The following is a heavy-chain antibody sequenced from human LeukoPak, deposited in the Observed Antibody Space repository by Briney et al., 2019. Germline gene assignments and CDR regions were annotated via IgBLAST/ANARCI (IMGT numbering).Heavy chain of an antibody. Sequence: SETLSLTCTVSGASISSGNYYWVWIRQPPGKGLEWIGSIHYSGSTDYNPSLKSRVTTSLDTSKNQVSVNLRFVTAADTAVYYCARAVYCSSTSCYFDPWGQGTLVTVSS. CDR2: IHYSGST. CDR1: GASISSGNYY. V-gene: IGHV4-39*01. D-gene: IGHD2-2*01. CDR3: ARAVYCSSTSCYFDP. J-gene: IGHJ5*02.